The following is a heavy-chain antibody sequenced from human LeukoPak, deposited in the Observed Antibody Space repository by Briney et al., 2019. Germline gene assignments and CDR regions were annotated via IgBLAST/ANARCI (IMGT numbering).Heavy chain of an antibody. D-gene: IGHD6-6*01. Sequence: PSETLSLTCSVSGGSICSSSYYWGWIRQPPGKGLEWIGSMYYSGSTFYNPSLKSRVTISVDTSKNQVSLKLRSVTAADTAVYYYARVAAPYYYYYYMDVWGKGTTVTVSS. CDR3: ARVAAPYYYYYYMDV. CDR1: GGSICSSSYY. J-gene: IGHJ6*03. V-gene: IGHV4-39*07. CDR2: MYYSGST.